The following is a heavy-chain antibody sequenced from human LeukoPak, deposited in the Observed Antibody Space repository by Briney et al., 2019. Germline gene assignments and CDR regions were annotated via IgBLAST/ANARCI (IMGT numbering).Heavy chain of an antibody. CDR3: AKGDGGSSWPIYYFDY. J-gene: IGHJ4*02. CDR2: ISGSGGST. Sequence: PGGSLRLSCAASGFTFSSYAMSWVRQAPGKGLEWVSAISGSGGSTYYADSVKGRFTISRDNSKNTLYLQMNSLRAEDTAVYYCAKGDGGSSWPIYYFDYWGQGTLVTVSS. D-gene: IGHD6-13*01. V-gene: IGHV3-23*01. CDR1: GFTFSSYA.